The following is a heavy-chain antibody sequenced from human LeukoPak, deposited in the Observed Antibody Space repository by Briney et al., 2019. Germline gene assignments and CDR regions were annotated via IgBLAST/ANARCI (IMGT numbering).Heavy chain of an antibody. J-gene: IGHJ4*02. CDR2: ISSSSSYI. V-gene: IGHV3-21*01. CDR3: ARGGIAVAGPYY. Sequence: GGPLRLSCAASGFTFSSYSMNWVRQAPGKGLEWVSSISSSSSYIYYADSVKGRFTISGDNAKNSLYLQMNSLRAEDTAVYYCARGGIAVAGPYYWGQGTLVTVSS. CDR1: GFTFSSYS. D-gene: IGHD6-19*01.